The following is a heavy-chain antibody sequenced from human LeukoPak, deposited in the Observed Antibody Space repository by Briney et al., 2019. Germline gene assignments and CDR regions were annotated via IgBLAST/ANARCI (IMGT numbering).Heavy chain of an antibody. D-gene: IGHD4-23*01. CDR1: GFTFSSYA. V-gene: IGHV3-23*01. Sequence: GGSLRLSCAASGFTFSSYAMSWVRQAPGKGLEWVSAISNSGFSTYYADSVKGRFTISRDNAKNSLYLQMNSLRAEDTAVYYCAREARGNYVDYWGQGTLVTVSS. CDR3: AREARGNYVDY. CDR2: ISNSGFST. J-gene: IGHJ4*02.